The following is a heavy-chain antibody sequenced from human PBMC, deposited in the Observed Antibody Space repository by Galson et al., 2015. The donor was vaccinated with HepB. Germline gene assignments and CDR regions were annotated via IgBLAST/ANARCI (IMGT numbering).Heavy chain of an antibody. CDR2: ISSSGSTI. CDR1: GFTFSSYS. Sequence: SLRLSCAASGFTFSSYSMNWVRQAPGKGLEWVSYISSSGSTIYYADSVKGRFTISRDNAKNSLYLQMNSLRAEDTAVYYCARDIVVVPAAISGGGFDYWGQGTLVTVSS. V-gene: IGHV3-48*04. CDR3: ARDIVVVPAAISGGGFDY. J-gene: IGHJ4*02. D-gene: IGHD2-2*01.